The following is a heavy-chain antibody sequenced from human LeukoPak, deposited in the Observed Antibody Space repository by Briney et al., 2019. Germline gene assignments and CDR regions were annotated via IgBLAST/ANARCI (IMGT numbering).Heavy chain of an antibody. V-gene: IGHV3-21*01. Sequence: PGRSLRLSCAASGFTFSSYSMNWVRQAPGKGLEWVSSISGSSSYIYYADSVKGRFTISRDNSKNTLYLQMNSLRAEDTAVYYCAKAESTVTTLHDAFDIWGQGTMVTVSS. J-gene: IGHJ3*02. D-gene: IGHD4-17*01. CDR3: AKAESTVTTLHDAFDI. CDR1: GFTFSSYS. CDR2: ISGSSSYI.